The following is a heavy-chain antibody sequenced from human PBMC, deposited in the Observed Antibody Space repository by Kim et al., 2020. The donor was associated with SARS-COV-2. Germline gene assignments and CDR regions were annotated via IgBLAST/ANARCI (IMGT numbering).Heavy chain of an antibody. Sequence: GGYLRLSCAASGFTFSSYWMHWVRQAPGKGLVWVSRINSDGSSTSYADSVKGRFTISRDNAKNTLYLQMNSLRAEDTAVYYCARGTHWLDHYYYYGMDVWGQGTTVTVSS. CDR3: ARGTHWLDHYYYYGMDV. CDR2: INSDGSST. V-gene: IGHV3-74*01. CDR1: GFTFSSYW. D-gene: IGHD5-12*01. J-gene: IGHJ6*02.